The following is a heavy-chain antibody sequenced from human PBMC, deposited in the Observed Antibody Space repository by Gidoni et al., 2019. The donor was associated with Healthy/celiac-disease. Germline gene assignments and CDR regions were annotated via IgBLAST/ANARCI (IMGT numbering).Heavy chain of an antibody. CDR3: ARHSRSCSGGSCYRYYYGMDV. CDR2: IYPGDSDT. V-gene: IGHV5-51*01. Sequence: VQLVQSGAEVKKPGESLKISCKGSGYSFTSYWIGWVRQMPGKGLEWMGIIYPGDSDTRYRPSVQGQVTISADKSISTAYLQWSSLKASDTAMYYCARHSRSCSGGSCYRYYYGMDVWGQGTTVTVSS. D-gene: IGHD2-15*01. CDR1: GYSFTSYW. J-gene: IGHJ6*02.